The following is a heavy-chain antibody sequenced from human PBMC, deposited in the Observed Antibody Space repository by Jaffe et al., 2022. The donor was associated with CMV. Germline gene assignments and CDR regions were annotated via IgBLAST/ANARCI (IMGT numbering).Heavy chain of an antibody. Sequence: EVQLLQSGGGLVQPGGSLRLSCAASKFPFASYAMTWVRQAPGKGLEWVSTLSGGAESAYYADSVKGRFTISRDNFKNMLYLQMNSLRVEDTAVYFCAKDILNNWDDPGAAFDIWGQGTLVTVSS. CDR2: LSGGAESA. J-gene: IGHJ3*02. CDR3: AKDILNNWDDPGAAFDI. CDR1: KFPFASYA. V-gene: IGHV3-23*01. D-gene: IGHD2-8*01.